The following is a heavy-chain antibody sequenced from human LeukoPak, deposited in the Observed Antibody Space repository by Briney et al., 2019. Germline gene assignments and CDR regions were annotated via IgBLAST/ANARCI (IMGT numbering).Heavy chain of an antibody. V-gene: IGHV4-39*07. J-gene: IGHJ4*02. Sequence: SETLSLTCNVSGVSISSSSYYWGWIRQPPGKGLEWIGSIYSSGSTYYNSSLKSRVTISIDTSKNQVSLKLSSVTAADTAVYYCARGPPYRIFDYWGQGTLVTVSS. CDR1: GVSISSSSYY. D-gene: IGHD5-18*01. CDR2: IYSSGST. CDR3: ARGPPYRIFDY.